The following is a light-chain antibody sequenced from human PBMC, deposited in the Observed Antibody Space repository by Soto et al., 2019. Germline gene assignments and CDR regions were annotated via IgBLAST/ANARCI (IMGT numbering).Light chain of an antibody. CDR1: QSVNSRH. J-gene: IGKJ4*01. CDR2: GSS. V-gene: IGKV3-20*01. Sequence: EIVLTQSPGTLSLSPGERATLSCRASQSVNSRHLGRYQQKPGQAPRLLIYGSSSRAIGIPDRFSGSGSGTDFTLTITRLEPEDFALYYCQHYDNSPLTFGGGTKLEIK. CDR3: QHYDNSPLT.